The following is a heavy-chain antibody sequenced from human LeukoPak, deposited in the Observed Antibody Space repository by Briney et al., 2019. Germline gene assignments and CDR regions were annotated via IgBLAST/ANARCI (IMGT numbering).Heavy chain of an antibody. Sequence: ASVKVSCKTSGDTYSDYYIHWVRQAPGQGLEWMGRIKSDDTTYAPNFQGGVAMIKDTSISTAYMELSSLRSDDTAVYYCATHSATGYVFDYFDFWGQGTQVTVSS. CDR1: GDTYSDYY. CDR3: ATHSATGYVFDYFDF. CDR2: IKSDDT. D-gene: IGHD5-12*01. V-gene: IGHV1-2*02. J-gene: IGHJ4*02.